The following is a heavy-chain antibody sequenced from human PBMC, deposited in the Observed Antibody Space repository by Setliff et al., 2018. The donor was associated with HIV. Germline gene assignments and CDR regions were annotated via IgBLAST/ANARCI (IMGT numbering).Heavy chain of an antibody. J-gene: IGHJ6*02. V-gene: IGHV1-8*01. CDR1: GYTFINYD. Sequence: ASVKVSCKASGYTFINYDINWVRQATGQGLEWMGWMNPNSGNTGYSQKFQGRVTITRDTSASTAYMELSSLRSGGTAVYYCARNGGPYAGGALYYYYGMDVWGQGTTVTVSS. D-gene: IGHD3-16*01. CDR3: ARNGGPYAGGALYYYYGMDV. CDR2: MNPNSGNT.